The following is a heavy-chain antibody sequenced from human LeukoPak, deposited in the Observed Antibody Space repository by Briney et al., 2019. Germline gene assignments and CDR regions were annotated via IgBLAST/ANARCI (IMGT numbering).Heavy chain of an antibody. J-gene: IGHJ4*02. V-gene: IGHV3-23*01. Sequence: GGSLRLSCAASGFTFIKYSMTWVRQAPGKGLEWVSAITGSGAFTDYADSVKGRFTISRDNSKSTLYLQMNSLRAEDTAVYYCAKRSAESSGYFDYWGQGARVTVSS. CDR2: ITGSGAFT. CDR3: AKRSAESSGYFDY. CDR1: GFTFIKYS. D-gene: IGHD6-19*01.